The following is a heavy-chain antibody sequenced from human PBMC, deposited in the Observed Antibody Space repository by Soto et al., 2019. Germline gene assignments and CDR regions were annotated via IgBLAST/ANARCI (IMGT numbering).Heavy chain of an antibody. CDR1: GGSFSGYY. V-gene: IGHV4-34*01. CDR2: INHSGST. CDR3: ARVHNYIWGSYRYSPHDAFDI. J-gene: IGHJ3*02. Sequence: QVQLQQWGAGLLKPSETLSLTCAVYGGSFSGYYWSWIRQPPGKGLEWIGEINHSGSTNYNPSLKSRVTISVDTSKNQFSLKLSSVTAADTAVYYCARVHNYIWGSYRYSPHDAFDIWGQGTMVTVSS. D-gene: IGHD3-16*02.